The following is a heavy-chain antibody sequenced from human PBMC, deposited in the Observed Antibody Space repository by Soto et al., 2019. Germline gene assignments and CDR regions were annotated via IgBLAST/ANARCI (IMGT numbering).Heavy chain of an antibody. Sequence: QVQLQESGPGLVRPSQTLSLTCTVSGGSISTSDDYWSWIRQHPVRGLEWIGYVYFSGDTFYNPSLESRVVISVETSENRFSLKLTSVTAADTAVYYCARDPRRTRGWHFDLWGRGTLVTVSS. CDR3: ARDPRRTRGWHFDL. CDR1: GGSISTSDDY. V-gene: IGHV4-31*03. CDR2: VYFSGDT. J-gene: IGHJ2*01. D-gene: IGHD3-10*01.